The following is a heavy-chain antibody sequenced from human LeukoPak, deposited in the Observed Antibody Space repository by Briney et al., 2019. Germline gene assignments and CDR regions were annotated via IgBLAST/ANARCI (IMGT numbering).Heavy chain of an antibody. D-gene: IGHD2-8*02. CDR3: AKDGALAPGVYWYMDV. CDR2: INSDGSST. J-gene: IGHJ6*03. CDR1: GFTFSSYW. V-gene: IGHV3-74*01. Sequence: GGSLRLSCAASGFTFSSYWMHWVRQAPGKGLVWVSRINSDGSSTSYADSVRGRFTISRDNSRNTLYLQMNSLTAEDTAVFYCAKDGALAPGVYWYMDVWGRGTTVTVSS.